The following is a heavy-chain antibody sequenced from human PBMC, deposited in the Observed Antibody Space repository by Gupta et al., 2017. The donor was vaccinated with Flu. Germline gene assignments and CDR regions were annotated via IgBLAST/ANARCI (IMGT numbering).Heavy chain of an antibody. J-gene: IGHJ4*02. D-gene: IGHD2-2*01. V-gene: IGHV3-33*01. CDR1: GSSFGSYG. Sequence: QVQLVASGGGVVPLGTSLRLSCVVSGSSFGSYGMHSVRQSPGKGLEWLVIIWYYESNKYYADSVKGRFTISRDNSKNTLFLQMNSLRAEDTAVYYCARGGQYQLSREDYWGQGTLVTASS. CDR3: ARGGQYQLSREDY. CDR2: IWYYESNK.